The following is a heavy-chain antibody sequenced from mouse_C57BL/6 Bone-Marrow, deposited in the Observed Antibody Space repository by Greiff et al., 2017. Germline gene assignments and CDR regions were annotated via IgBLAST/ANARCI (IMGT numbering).Heavy chain of an antibody. CDR3: ARGDSSGYTRWFY. Sequence: QQSCKASGYTFTSYWMHWVKQRPGRGLEWIGRIDPNSGGTKYNEKFKSKATLTVDKPSSTAYMQLSSLTSEDSAVYYCARGDSSGYTRWFYWGQGTLVTVSA. J-gene: IGHJ3*01. D-gene: IGHD3-2*02. V-gene: IGHV1-72*01. CDR2: IDPNSGGT. CDR1: GYTFTSYW.